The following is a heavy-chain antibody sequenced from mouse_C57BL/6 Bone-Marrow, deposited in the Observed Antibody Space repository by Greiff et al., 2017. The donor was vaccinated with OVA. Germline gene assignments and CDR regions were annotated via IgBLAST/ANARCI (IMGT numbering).Heavy chain of an antibody. CDR2: IDPEDGDT. CDR1: GFNIKDYY. CDR3: ARRGYGSSPLDY. V-gene: IGHV14-1*01. Sequence: EVKLQESGAELVRPGASVKLSCTASGFNIKDYYMHWVKQRPEQGLEWIGRIDPEDGDTEYAPKFQGKATMTADTSSNTAYLQLSSLTSEDTAVYFCARRGYGSSPLDYWGQGTTLTVSS. J-gene: IGHJ2*01. D-gene: IGHD1-1*01.